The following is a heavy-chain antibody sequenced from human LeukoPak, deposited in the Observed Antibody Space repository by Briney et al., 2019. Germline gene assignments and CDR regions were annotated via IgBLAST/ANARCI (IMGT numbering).Heavy chain of an antibody. Sequence: GASVKVSCKASGGTFSSYAISWVRQAPGQGLEWMGRIIPIFGTANYAQKFQGRVTITTDESPSTAYMELSSLRSEDTAVYYCARSSGWYLFGRDAFDIWGQGTMVTVSS. CDR2: IIPIFGTA. D-gene: IGHD6-19*01. J-gene: IGHJ3*02. V-gene: IGHV1-69*05. CDR1: GGTFSSYA. CDR3: ARSSGWYLFGRDAFDI.